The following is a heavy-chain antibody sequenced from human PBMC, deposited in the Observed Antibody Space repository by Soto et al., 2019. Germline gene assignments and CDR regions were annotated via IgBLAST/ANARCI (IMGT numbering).Heavy chain of an antibody. CDR1: GFTFDDYA. CDR3: AKEWFAP. Sequence: EVQLVESGGGLVQPGRSLRLSCAASGFTFDDYAMHWVRQAPGKGLEWVSGISWNSGSIGYADSVKGRFTISRDNAKNSLYLQMNSLRAEDTALYYCAKEWFAPWGQGTLVTVSS. V-gene: IGHV3-9*01. CDR2: ISWNSGSI. J-gene: IGHJ5*02.